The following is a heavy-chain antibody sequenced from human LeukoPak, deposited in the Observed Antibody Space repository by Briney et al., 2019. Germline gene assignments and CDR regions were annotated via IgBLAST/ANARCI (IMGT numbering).Heavy chain of an antibody. J-gene: IGHJ4*02. CDR2: IHDTEST. Sequence: ETLSLTCTVSAGPIKTNRRSWIRQFPGKGLEWIVLIHDTESTIYNPSLKSRAFISVDTSKTPLSLKLTCVTAADTAVYYCARDSGLAQHVNDYWGQGTLVTVSS. D-gene: IGHD3/OR15-3a*01. CDR3: ARDSGLAQHVNDY. V-gene: IGHV4-59*01. CDR1: AGPIKTNR.